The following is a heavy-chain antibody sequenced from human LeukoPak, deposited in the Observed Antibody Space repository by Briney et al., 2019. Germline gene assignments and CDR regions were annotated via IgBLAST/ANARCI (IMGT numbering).Heavy chain of an antibody. Sequence: PGGSLRLSCAASGFTFSSYAMHWVRQAPGKGLEYVSAISSNGGSTYYANSVKGRFTISRDNSKNTLYLQMGSLRAEDMAVYYCARGGGDTAMVTGGYYYYGMDVWGQGTTVTVSS. CDR3: ARGGGDTAMVTGGYYYYGMDV. V-gene: IGHV3-64*01. CDR2: ISSNGGST. CDR1: GFTFSSYA. D-gene: IGHD5-18*01. J-gene: IGHJ6*02.